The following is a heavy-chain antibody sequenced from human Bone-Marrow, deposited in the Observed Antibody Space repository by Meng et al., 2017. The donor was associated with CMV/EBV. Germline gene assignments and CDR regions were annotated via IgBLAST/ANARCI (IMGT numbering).Heavy chain of an antibody. CDR2: IIPILGIA. V-gene: IGHV1-69*10. D-gene: IGHD2-2*01. CDR1: GGTFSSYA. Sequence: SVKVSCKASGGTFSSYAISWVRQAPGQGLEWMGGIIPILGIANYAQKFQGRVTITADKSTSTAYMELSSLRSEDTAVYYCARERGYCSSINCFKEGMDVWGQGSTVTVSS. J-gene: IGHJ6*02. CDR3: ARERGYCSSINCFKEGMDV.